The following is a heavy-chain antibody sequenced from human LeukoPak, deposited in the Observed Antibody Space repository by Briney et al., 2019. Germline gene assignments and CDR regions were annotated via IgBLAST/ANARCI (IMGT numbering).Heavy chain of an antibody. J-gene: IGHJ4*02. V-gene: IGHV3-23*01. Sequence: GGSLRLSCAASGFTFGSYAMSWVRQAPGKGLEWVSAISGSGGSTYYADSVKGRFTISRDNSKSTLYLQMNSLRAEDTAVYYCAKKTYYDILTGPYDYWGQGTLVTVSS. CDR2: ISGSGGST. CDR3: AKKTYYDILTGPYDY. D-gene: IGHD3-9*01. CDR1: GFTFGSYA.